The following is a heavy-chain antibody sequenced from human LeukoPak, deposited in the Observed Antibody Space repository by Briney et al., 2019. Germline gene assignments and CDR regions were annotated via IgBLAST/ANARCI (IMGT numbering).Heavy chain of an antibody. J-gene: IGHJ5*02. V-gene: IGHV3-23*01. CDR2: ISGSGGSP. D-gene: IGHD2-15*01. CDR1: GFTFSSYA. Sequence: GGSLRLSCAASGFTFSSYAMSWVRQAPGKGLEWVSAISGSGGSPYYADSVKGRFTISRDNAKNTLYLQMNSLRAEDTAVYYCAKGGYCSGGTCQNWFDPWGQGTLVTVSS. CDR3: AKGGYCSGGTCQNWFDP.